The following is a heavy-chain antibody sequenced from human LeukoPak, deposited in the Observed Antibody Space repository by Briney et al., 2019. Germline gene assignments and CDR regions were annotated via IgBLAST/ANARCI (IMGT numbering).Heavy chain of an antibody. D-gene: IGHD1-26*01. CDR1: GFMFSNYW. CDR2: IKQDGSES. J-gene: IGHJ6*03. Sequence: GGSLRLSCAASGFMFSNYWMSWVRQAPGKGLEWVANIKQDGSESRYVDSVKGRFTISRDNAKNSLSLQMNSLRAEDTAVYYCARDPYNGNYGDSYYYFMDAWGKGTTVTISS. V-gene: IGHV3-7*01. CDR3: ARDPYNGNYGDSYYYFMDA.